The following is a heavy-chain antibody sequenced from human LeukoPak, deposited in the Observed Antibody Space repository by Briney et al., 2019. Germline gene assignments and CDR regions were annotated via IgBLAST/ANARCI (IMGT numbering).Heavy chain of an antibody. D-gene: IGHD6-19*01. J-gene: IGHJ4*02. CDR3: GRESETSGWYDY. V-gene: IGHV3-43*02. Sequence: GGSLRLSCAAPGFIFGNYAIHWVRQAPGKGLEWVSLISGDGGSTFYADSVKGRFTISRDNSKNSLSLQMSSLRSEDTALYYCGRESETSGWYDYWGQGTLVTVSS. CDR2: ISGDGGST. CDR1: GFIFGNYA.